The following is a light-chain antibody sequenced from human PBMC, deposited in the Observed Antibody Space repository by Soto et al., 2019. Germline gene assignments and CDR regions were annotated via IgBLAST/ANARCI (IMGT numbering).Light chain of an antibody. Sequence: EIVLTQSPGTLSLSPGERATLSCRASQTVSSSYLAWYQQKPGQSPRLLIYVASSRATGIPDRFSGSGSGTDFTLTISRLEPEDFAVYYCQQYVSPPYTFGQGTKLEIK. CDR1: QTVSSSY. J-gene: IGKJ2*01. CDR3: QQYVSPPYT. CDR2: VAS. V-gene: IGKV3-20*01.